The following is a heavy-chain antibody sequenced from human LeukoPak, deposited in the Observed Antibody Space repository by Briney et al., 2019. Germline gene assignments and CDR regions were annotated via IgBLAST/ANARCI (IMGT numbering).Heavy chain of an antibody. CDR1: GFTFSSYS. J-gene: IGHJ5*02. CDR2: ISYDGSNK. CDR3: AKDVSWNWFDP. V-gene: IGHV3-30*18. Sequence: GGSLRLSCAASGFTFSSYSMNWVRQAPGKGLEWVAVISYDGSNKYYADSVKGRFTISRDNSKNTLYLQMNTLRAEDTAVYYCAKDVSWNWFDPWGQGTLVTVSS.